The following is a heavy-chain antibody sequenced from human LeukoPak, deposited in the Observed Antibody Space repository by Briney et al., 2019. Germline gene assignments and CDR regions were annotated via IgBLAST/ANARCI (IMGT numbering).Heavy chain of an antibody. CDR2: ISYDGSNK. Sequence: GGSLRLSCAASGFTFSSYWMSWVRQAPGKGLEWVAVISYDGSNKYYADSVKGRFTISRDNSKNTLYLQMNSLRAEDTAVYYCAKDSYSSGWYPTEYFDYWGQGTLVTVSS. D-gene: IGHD6-19*01. CDR3: AKDSYSSGWYPTEYFDY. J-gene: IGHJ4*02. CDR1: GFTFSSYW. V-gene: IGHV3-30*18.